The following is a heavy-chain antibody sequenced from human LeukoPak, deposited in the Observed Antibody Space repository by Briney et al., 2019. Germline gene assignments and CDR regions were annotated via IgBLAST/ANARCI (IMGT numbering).Heavy chain of an antibody. V-gene: IGHV4-39*07. Sequence: SETLSPTCTVSGGSISSSRYYWGWIRQPPGKGLEWIGSIYYSGSTHYNPSLKSRVTISVDTSKNQLSLKLRSVTAADTAVYYCARGLGGSSGCFGYWGQGTLVTVSS. CDR1: GGSISSSRYY. CDR3: ARGLGGSSGCFGY. CDR2: IYYSGST. J-gene: IGHJ4*02. D-gene: IGHD6-19*01.